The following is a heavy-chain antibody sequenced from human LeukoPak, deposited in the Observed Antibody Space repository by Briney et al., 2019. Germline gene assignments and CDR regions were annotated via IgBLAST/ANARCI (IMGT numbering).Heavy chain of an antibody. D-gene: IGHD5-12*01. CDR3: ANRPPPGGYHIDY. Sequence: GGSLRLSCAASGFTFSSYAMSWVRQAPGKGLEWVSAISGSGGSTYYADSVKGRFTISRDNSKNTLYLHTNSLRAEDTAVYYCANRPPPGGYHIDYWGQGTLVTVSS. V-gene: IGHV3-23*01. CDR1: GFTFSSYA. CDR2: ISGSGGST. J-gene: IGHJ4*02.